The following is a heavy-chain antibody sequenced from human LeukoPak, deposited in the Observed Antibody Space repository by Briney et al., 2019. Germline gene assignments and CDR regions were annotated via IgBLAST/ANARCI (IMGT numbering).Heavy chain of an antibody. CDR3: ARDGLRRPPTPYCGGDCPLDY. J-gene: IGHJ4*02. D-gene: IGHD2-21*02. Sequence: GGSLRRSCAASGFTFDDYAMSWVRQTPGKGLEWVSGTNWDGGRTGYADSVKGRFTISRDNAKNSLYLQMNSLRVEDTAMYYCARDGLRRPPTPYCGGDCPLDYWGQGTLVSVSS. V-gene: IGHV3-20*04. CDR1: GFTFDDYA. CDR2: TNWDGGRT.